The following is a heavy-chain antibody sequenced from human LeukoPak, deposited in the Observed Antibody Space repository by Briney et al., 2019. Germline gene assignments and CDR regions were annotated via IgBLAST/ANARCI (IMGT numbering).Heavy chain of an antibody. Sequence: SETLSLTCTVSGGSISSYYWGWIRQPPGKGLEWIGSIYHSGSTYYNPSLKSRVTISVDTSKNQFSLKLSSVTAADTAVYYCARVVVVPAAIDYYYYMDVWGKGTTVTVSS. CDR3: ARVVVVPAAIDYYYYMDV. V-gene: IGHV4-38-2*02. CDR1: GGSISSYY. D-gene: IGHD2-2*01. CDR2: IYHSGST. J-gene: IGHJ6*03.